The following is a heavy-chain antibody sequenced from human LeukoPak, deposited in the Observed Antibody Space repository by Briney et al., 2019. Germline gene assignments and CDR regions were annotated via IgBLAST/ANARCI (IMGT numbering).Heavy chain of an antibody. CDR1: GFTFSSYA. CDR2: ISGDGGST. D-gene: IGHD2-15*01. V-gene: IGHV3-43*02. Sequence: GGSLRLSCAASGFTFSSYAMSWVRQAPGKRLECVSAISGDGGSTYYADSVKGRFTISRDNSKNSLYLQMNSLRTEDTALYYCAKALVSGGSCYEAWGQGTLVTVSS. J-gene: IGHJ5*02. CDR3: AKALVSGGSCYEA.